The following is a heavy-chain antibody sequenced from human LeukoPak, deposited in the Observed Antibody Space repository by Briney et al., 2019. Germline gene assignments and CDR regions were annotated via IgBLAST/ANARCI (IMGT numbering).Heavy chain of an antibody. CDR3: ARGSNRSGYYYSFDY. CDR1: GFTFSSYW. Sequence: PGGSLRLSCAASGFTFSSYWIHWVRQAPGKGLVWVSRITSDGSSTSYADSVKGRFTISRDNAMNTLYLQMNSLGAGDTAVYYCARGSNRSGYYYSFDYWGHGTLVTVSS. J-gene: IGHJ4*01. D-gene: IGHD3-22*01. CDR2: ITSDGSST. V-gene: IGHV3-74*01.